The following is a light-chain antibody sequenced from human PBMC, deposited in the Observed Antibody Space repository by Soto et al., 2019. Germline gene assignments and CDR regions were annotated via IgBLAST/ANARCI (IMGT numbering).Light chain of an antibody. CDR3: MQARQTPLT. Sequence: DIVMTQSPLSLPVTPGEPASISCRSSQSLLHSNGYNYLDWYLQKPGQSPQLLIYLGSNRASGVPDRVSGNGSGTDFPLKISRVEAEDVGVYYCMQARQTPLTCGGGTKVEIK. V-gene: IGKV2-28*01. CDR1: QSLLHSNGYNY. CDR2: LGS. J-gene: IGKJ4*01.